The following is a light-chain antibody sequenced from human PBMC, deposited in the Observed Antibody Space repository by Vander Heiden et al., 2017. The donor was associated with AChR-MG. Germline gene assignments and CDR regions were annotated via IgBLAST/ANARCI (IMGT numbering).Light chain of an antibody. CDR1: SGNIASQY. CDR3: QSYDSSNHVV. J-gene: IGLJ2*01. Sequence: NFMLTQPHSVSESPGKTVTISCTRSSGNIASQYGQWYQQRPGSAPTTVIYEDSQRPSGVPDRFSGSIDSSSNSASLTISGLKTEDEADYYCQSYDSSNHVVFGGGTKLTVL. CDR2: EDS. V-gene: IGLV6-57*03.